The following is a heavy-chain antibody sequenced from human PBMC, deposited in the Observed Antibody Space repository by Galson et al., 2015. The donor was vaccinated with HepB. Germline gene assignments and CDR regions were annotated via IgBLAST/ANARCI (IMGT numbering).Heavy chain of an antibody. CDR1: GYKFTSYY. J-gene: IGHJ5*02. CDR3: ARESPSVAAPIDP. V-gene: IGHV1-46*01. D-gene: IGHD6-6*01. Sequence: SVKVSCKASGYKFTSYYMHWVRQAPGQGLEWMGIINPSGGSTDYAQKFQGRLTMTRDTSTSTVFMELSSLRSEDTAVYYCARESPSVAAPIDPWGQGTLVTVSS. CDR2: INPSGGST.